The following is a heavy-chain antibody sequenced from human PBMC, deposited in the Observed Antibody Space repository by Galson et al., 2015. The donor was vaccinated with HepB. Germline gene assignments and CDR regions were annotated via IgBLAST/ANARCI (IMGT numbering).Heavy chain of an antibody. V-gene: IGHV3-53*01. Sequence: SLRLSCAASGFTVSSNYMSWVRQAPGKGLEWLSMIYVGGSPYYADSVRGRFTISRDNSKNTVYLQMKSLRAEDTAVYYSATTANRVHDYWGQGTLVAVPS. CDR1: GFTVSSNY. CDR3: ATTANRVHDY. J-gene: IGHJ4*02. CDR2: IYVGGSP. D-gene: IGHD1-14*01.